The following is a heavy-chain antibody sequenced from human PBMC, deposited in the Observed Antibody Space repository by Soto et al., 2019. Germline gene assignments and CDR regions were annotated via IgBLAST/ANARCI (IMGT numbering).Heavy chain of an antibody. V-gene: IGHV4-30-4*01. CDR3: ARDIVLVPALSDWFDP. CDR2: IYYSGST. CDR1: GGSISSGDYY. D-gene: IGHD2-2*01. Sequence: QVQLQESGPGLVKPSQTLSLTCTVSGGSISSGDYYWSWIRQPPGKGLEWIGYIYYSGSTYYNPSLKSRVTMSVDTSKHQFSLKLSSVTAADTAVYYCARDIVLVPALSDWFDPWGQGTLVTVSS. J-gene: IGHJ5*02.